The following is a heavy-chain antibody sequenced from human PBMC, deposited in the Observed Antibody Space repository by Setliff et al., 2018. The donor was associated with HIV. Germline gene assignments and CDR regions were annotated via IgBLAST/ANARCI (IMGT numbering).Heavy chain of an antibody. CDR2: IIPATGAI. CDR1: GGSFSYFA. D-gene: IGHD4-17*01. V-gene: IGHV1-69*05. Sequence: SVKVSCKAPGGSFSYFAIAWVRQAPGQGLGWIGAIIPATGAINYAQTLQGRVTLTTDKSTGTAYMELSSLTSEDSAVYYCASKLWDGDYGLLDDWGQGTLVTVSS. CDR3: ASKLWDGDYGLLDD. J-gene: IGHJ4*02.